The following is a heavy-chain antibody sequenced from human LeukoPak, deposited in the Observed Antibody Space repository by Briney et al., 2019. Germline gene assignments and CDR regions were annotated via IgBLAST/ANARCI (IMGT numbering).Heavy chain of an antibody. CDR2: INPSGGST. CDR1: GYTFTSYY. CDR3: ARELGWYDSSGYHAFDI. D-gene: IGHD3-22*01. J-gene: IGHJ3*02. V-gene: IGHV1-46*01. Sequence: ASVKVSCKASGYTFTSYYMHWVRQAPGQGLEWMGIINPSGGSTSYAQKFQGRVTITRDTSASTAYMELSSLRSEDTAVYYCARELGWYDSSGYHAFDIWGQGTMVTVSS.